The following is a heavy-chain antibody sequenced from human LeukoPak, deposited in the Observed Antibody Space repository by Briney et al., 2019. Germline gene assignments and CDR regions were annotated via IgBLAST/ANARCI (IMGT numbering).Heavy chain of an antibody. CDR2: ISGSGGST. CDR3: ATDSYYDFWSGYSTFDY. CDR1: GFTFSSYA. J-gene: IGHJ4*02. V-gene: IGHV3-23*01. Sequence: PGGSLRLSCAASGFTFSSYAMSWVRQAPGKGLEWVSAISGSGGSTYYADSVKGRFTISRDNSKNTLYLQMNSLRAEDTAVYYCATDSYYDFWSGYSTFDYWGQGTLVTVSS. D-gene: IGHD3-3*01.